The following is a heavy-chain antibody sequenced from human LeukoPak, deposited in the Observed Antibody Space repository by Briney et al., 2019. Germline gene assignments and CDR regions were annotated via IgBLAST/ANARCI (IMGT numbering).Heavy chain of an antibody. CDR3: ARAGTTDYGDYGPPDY. D-gene: IGHD4-17*01. V-gene: IGHV1-46*01. CDR1: GYTFPSYF. J-gene: IGHJ4*02. CDR2: INPTGGST. Sequence: ASVKVSCKASGYTFPSYFMHWVRQAPGQGLEWMGIINPTGGSTTYAQKFQGRVTMTRDTSTSTVYMELSSLRSDDTAVYYCARAGTTDYGDYGPPDYWGQGILVTVSS.